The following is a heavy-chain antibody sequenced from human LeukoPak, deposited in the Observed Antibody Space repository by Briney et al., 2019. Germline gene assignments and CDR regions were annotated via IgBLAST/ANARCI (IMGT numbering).Heavy chain of an antibody. V-gene: IGHV4-34*01. J-gene: IGHJ4*02. D-gene: IGHD3-3*01. CDR3: ARARITIFGDFDY. Sequence: SSETLSLTCAVYGGSFSGYYWSWIRQPPGKGLEWIGEINHSGSTNYNPSLKSRVTISVDTSKNQFSLKLSSVTAADTAVYYCARARITIFGDFDYWGQGTLVTVSS. CDR1: GGSFSGYY. CDR2: INHSGST.